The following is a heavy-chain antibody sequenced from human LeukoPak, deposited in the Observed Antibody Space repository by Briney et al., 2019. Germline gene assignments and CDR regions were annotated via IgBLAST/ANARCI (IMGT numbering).Heavy chain of an antibody. V-gene: IGHV3-23*01. J-gene: IGHJ5*02. CDR2: ISGSGGST. D-gene: IGHD1-26*01. CDR3: AKDLGIVGATADNWFDP. CDR1: GFTFSSYA. Sequence: GGSLRLSCAASGFTFSSYAMSWVRQAPGKGLEWVSAISGSGGSTYYADSVKGRFTSSRDNSKNTLYLQMNSLRAEDTAVYYCAKDLGIVGATADNWFDPWGQGTLVTVSS.